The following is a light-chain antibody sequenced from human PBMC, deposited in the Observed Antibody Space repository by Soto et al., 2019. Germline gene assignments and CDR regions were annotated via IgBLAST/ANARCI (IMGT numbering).Light chain of an antibody. CDR3: QQRYRWPPIT. Sequence: EVVLTQSPATLSLSPGERATLSCRASESVFGYLAWYQHKPGQAPRLLIYDASNRATGVPARFSGSGSGTDFTLTISSLEPEDVAVYYCQQRYRWPPITFGQGTRLDNK. V-gene: IGKV3-11*01. CDR1: ESVFGY. CDR2: DAS. J-gene: IGKJ5*01.